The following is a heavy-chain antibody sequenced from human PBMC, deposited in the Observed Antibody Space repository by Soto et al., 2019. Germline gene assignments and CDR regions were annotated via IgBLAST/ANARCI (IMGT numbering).Heavy chain of an antibody. CDR3: AREGGYVDY. CDR2: IDESGTT. CDR1: GGPNRSSSHY. J-gene: IGHJ4*02. D-gene: IGHD3-16*01. V-gene: IGHV4-39*02. Sequence: SETLSLTCSVSGGPNRSSSHYWGWIRQSPGTGLEWIGSIDESGTTYYNPSLQSRVTVSVDTSKNQFSLKVISVTGADTAIYNCAREGGYVDYWGQGTLVTVS.